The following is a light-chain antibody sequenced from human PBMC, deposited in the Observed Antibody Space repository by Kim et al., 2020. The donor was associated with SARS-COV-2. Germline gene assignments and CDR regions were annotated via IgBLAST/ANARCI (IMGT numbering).Light chain of an antibody. CDR3: QSADSSGTSWV. CDR2: KDS. CDR1: ALPKQY. V-gene: IGLV3-25*03. Sequence: SYELTQPPSVSVSPGQTARITCSGDALPKQYAYWYQQKPGQAPVLVIYKDSERPSGIPERFSGSSSGTTVPLTISGVQAEDEADYYCQSADSSGTSWVFG. J-gene: IGLJ3*02.